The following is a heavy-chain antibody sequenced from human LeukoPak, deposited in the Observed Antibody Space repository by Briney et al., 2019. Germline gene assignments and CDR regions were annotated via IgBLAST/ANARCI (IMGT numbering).Heavy chain of an antibody. CDR3: ARGRGLTLSYHYFDY. D-gene: IGHD3-10*01. CDR2: INHSGST. J-gene: IGHJ4*02. CDR1: GGSFSGYY. V-gene: IGHV4-34*01. Sequence: PSETLSLTCAVYGGSFSGYYWSWIRQPPGKGLEWIGEINHSGSTNYNPSLKSRVTISVDTSKNQFSLKLSSVTAEDTAVYYCARGRGLTLSYHYFDYWGQGTLVTVSS.